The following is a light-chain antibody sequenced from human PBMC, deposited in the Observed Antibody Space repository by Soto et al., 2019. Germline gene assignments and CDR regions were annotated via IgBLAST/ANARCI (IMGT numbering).Light chain of an antibody. J-gene: IGKJ4*01. CDR1: QSVSNSY. V-gene: IGKV3-20*01. CDR2: GAS. CDR3: QQYDSSPLT. Sequence: EIVLTQSPGTLSLSPGERATLSCRASQSVSNSYLAWYQQKPGQAPMLLIYGASSRATGIPDRFSGSGSGTAFTLTISRLEPEDFAVYYCQQYDSSPLTFGRGTKVDIK.